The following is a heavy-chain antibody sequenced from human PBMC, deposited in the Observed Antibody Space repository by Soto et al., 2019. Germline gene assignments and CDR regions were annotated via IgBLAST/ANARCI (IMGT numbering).Heavy chain of an antibody. CDR1: GFTFDDYA. CDR3: AKDQRGYYDFWSGYSCYYGMDV. Sequence: GGSLRLSCAASGFTFDDYAMHWVRQAPGKGLEWVSLISWDGGSTYYADSVKGRFTISRDNSKNSLYLQMNSLRAEDTALYYCAKDQRGYYDFWSGYSCYYGMDVWGQGTTVTVAS. J-gene: IGHJ6*02. CDR2: ISWDGGST. V-gene: IGHV3-43D*04. D-gene: IGHD3-3*01.